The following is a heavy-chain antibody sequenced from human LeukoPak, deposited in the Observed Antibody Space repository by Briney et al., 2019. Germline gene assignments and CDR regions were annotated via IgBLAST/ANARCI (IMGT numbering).Heavy chain of an antibody. CDR1: GFTFSSYG. V-gene: IGHV3-21*01. Sequence: GGSLRLSCAASGFTFSSYGMHWVRQAPGKGLEWVSSISSSGLYIYYADSVKGRFTISRDNAKNSLYLQMSSLRAEDTAVYYCAREERDGYNYYWYFDLWGRGTLVTVSS. D-gene: IGHD5-24*01. CDR2: ISSSGLYI. J-gene: IGHJ2*01. CDR3: AREERDGYNYYWYFDL.